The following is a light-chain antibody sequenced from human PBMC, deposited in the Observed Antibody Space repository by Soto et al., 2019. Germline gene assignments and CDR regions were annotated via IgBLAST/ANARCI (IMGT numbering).Light chain of an antibody. CDR3: QQRSNWPPIT. CDR2: DAS. J-gene: IGKJ5*01. Sequence: EIVLTQSPATLSLSPGERATLSCRASRSINSYLGWYQQKPGQAPRLLIYDASNRATGIPARFSGSGSGTDFTLTISSLEPEDFAVYYCQQRSNWPPITFGQGTRLEIK. V-gene: IGKV3-11*01. CDR1: RSINSY.